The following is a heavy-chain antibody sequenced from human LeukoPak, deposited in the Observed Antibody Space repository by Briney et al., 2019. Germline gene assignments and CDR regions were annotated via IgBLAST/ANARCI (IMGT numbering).Heavy chain of an antibody. CDR3: ARGKSTGGWYAKYFDY. CDR2: INPNSGGT. J-gene: IGHJ4*02. D-gene: IGHD6-19*01. Sequence: ASVKVSCKASGYTFTGHYMHWVRQAPGQGLEWMGWINPNSGGTNYAQKFQGRVTMTRDTSINTAYMELSRLRSDDTAVYYCARGKSTGGWYAKYFDYWGQGTLVTVSS. V-gene: IGHV1-2*02. CDR1: GYTFTGHY.